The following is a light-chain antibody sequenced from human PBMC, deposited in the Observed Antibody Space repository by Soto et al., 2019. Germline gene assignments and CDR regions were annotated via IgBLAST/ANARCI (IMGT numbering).Light chain of an antibody. J-gene: IGKJ1*01. CDR3: QQYGSSGT. V-gene: IGKV1-16*01. CDR1: QPINNR. CDR2: GAS. Sequence: IQMTQFPSLVSASVGDRVTITCRASQPINNRLAWFQQKPGKAPKSLIYGASTLQTGVPSRFSGSGSGTEFTLTISSLEPEDFAVYYCQQYGSSGTFGQGTKVDI.